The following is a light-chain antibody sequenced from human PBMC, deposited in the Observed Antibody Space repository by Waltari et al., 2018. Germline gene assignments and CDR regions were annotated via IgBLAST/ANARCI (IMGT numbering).Light chain of an antibody. V-gene: IGLV2-14*03. Sequence: QSALTQPAAVSESPGQSLTISCTCNSRDVGSQHYFLWYQQHPGEAPKLMIYDVNKRPSGTSNRFSGSKSGNTASLSISGLQAEDEADYYCSSYTSTNTYVFGSGTKVTVL. CDR2: DVN. CDR3: SSYTSTNTYV. J-gene: IGLJ1*01. CDR1: SRDVGSQHY.